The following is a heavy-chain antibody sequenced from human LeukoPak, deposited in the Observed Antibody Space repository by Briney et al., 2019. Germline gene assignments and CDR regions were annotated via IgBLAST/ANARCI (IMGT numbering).Heavy chain of an antibody. D-gene: IGHD2-2*01. Sequence: ASVKVSCKASGYTFTSYDINWVRQATGQGLEWMGWMNPNSGNTGYAQKFQGRVTMTRNTSISTAYMELSSLRSEDTAVYYCARGYCSSTSCYLYGWFDPWGQGTLVTVSS. CDR2: MNPNSGNT. J-gene: IGHJ5*02. V-gene: IGHV1-8*01. CDR1: GYTFTSYD. CDR3: ARGYCSSTSCYLYGWFDP.